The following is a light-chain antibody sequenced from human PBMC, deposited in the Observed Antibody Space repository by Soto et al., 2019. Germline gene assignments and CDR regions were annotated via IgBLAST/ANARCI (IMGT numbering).Light chain of an antibody. CDR3: GTWDSSLSAVV. CDR1: SSNIGNNY. Sequence: QSVLTQPPSVSEALGQKVTNSCSGSSSNIGNNYVSWYQQLPGTAPKLLIYENNKRPSGIPDRFSGSKSGTSATLGITGLQTGDEADYYCGTWDSSLSAVVFGGGTKVTVL. J-gene: IGLJ2*01. V-gene: IGLV1-51*02. CDR2: ENN.